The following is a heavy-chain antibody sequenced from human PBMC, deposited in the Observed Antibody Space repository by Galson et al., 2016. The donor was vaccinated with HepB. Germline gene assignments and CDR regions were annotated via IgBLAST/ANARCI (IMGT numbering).Heavy chain of an antibody. CDR3: ARRGLCSGGSCFGDDY. D-gene: IGHD2-15*01. V-gene: IGHV5-51*01. J-gene: IGHJ4*02. Sequence: QSGAEVKKPGESLKISCKGSGYSFTTYWIGWVRQMPGKGLEWMGIIYPGDSHTRYSPSFRGQVTISADKSINTAYLQWSSLKASDTAMYYCARRGLCSGGSCFGDDYWGQGTLVTVSS. CDR2: IYPGDSHT. CDR1: GYSFTTYW.